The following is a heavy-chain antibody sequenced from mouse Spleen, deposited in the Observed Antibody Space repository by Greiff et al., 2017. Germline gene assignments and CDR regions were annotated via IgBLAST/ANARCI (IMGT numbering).Heavy chain of an antibody. D-gene: IGHD1-2*01. Sequence: VQLQQSGPELVKPGASVKISCKASGYSFTGYYMNWVKQSPEKSLEWIGEINPSTGGTTYNQKFKAKATLTVDKSSSTAYMQLKSLTSEDSAVYYCARSLRLLLYAMDYWGQGTSVTVSS. J-gene: IGHJ4*01. V-gene: IGHV1-42*01. CDR1: GYSFTGYY. CDR2: INPSTGGT. CDR3: ARSLRLLLYAMDY.